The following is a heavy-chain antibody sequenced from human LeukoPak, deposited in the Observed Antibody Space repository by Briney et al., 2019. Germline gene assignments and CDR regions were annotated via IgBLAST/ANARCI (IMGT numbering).Heavy chain of an antibody. CDR2: IIPIFGTA. CDR3: ARDYRTVTDKVNYFDY. Sequence: GASVKVSCKASGGTFSSYAISWVRQAPGQGLEWMGGIIPIFGTANYAQKFQGRVTITADESTSTAYMELSSLRSEDTAVYYCARDYRTVTDKVNYFDYWGQGTLVTVSS. CDR1: GGTFSSYA. D-gene: IGHD4-17*01. V-gene: IGHV1-69*13. J-gene: IGHJ4*02.